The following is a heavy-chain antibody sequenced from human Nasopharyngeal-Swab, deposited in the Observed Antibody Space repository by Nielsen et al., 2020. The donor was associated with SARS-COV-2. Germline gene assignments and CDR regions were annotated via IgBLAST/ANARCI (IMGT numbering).Heavy chain of an antibody. CDR2: ISGSGGST. CDR3: AKLALQQRVQVDYYGMDV. J-gene: IGHJ6*02. D-gene: IGHD6-13*01. CDR1: GFTFSSYA. V-gene: IGHV3-23*01. Sequence: GESLKISCAASGFTFSSYAMSWVRQAPGKGLEWVSAISGSGGSTYHADSVKGRFTISRDNSKNTLYLQMNSLRAEDTAVYYCAKLALQQRVQVDYYGMDVWGQGTTVTVSS.